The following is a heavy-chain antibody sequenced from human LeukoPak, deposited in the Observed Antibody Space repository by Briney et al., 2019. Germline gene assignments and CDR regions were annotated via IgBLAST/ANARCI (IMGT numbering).Heavy chain of an antibody. CDR3: ARAYAGYASRFDY. CDR2: IYYSGNT. J-gene: IGHJ4*02. CDR1: GGSISSSSYY. V-gene: IGHV4-39*07. D-gene: IGHD1-1*01. Sequence: SETLSLTCSVSGGSISSSSYYWGWIRQPPGKGLEWIGTIYYSGNTYNNPALKSRVTVAVDTSKNQFSLKLSSVLEADTAVYYCARAYAGYASRFDYWGQGILVSVSS.